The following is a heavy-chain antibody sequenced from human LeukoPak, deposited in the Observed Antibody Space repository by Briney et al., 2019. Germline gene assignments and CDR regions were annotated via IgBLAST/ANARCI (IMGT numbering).Heavy chain of an antibody. CDR2: IRSKPYGGTT. Sequence: GGSLRLSCTASGFIFGDYAMSWFRQAPGKGLEWVAFIRSKPYGGTTEYAASVNGRFTISRDDSKSIAYLQMSSLKTEDTAMYYCTRGWDPFHYWGQGTLVTVSS. CDR1: GFIFGDYA. J-gene: IGHJ4*02. V-gene: IGHV3-49*03. D-gene: IGHD1-26*01. CDR3: TRGWDPFHY.